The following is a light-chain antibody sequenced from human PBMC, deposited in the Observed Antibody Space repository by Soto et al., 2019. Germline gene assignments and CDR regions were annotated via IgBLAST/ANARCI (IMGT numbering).Light chain of an antibody. CDR2: DVS. Sequence: QSALTQPRSVSGSPGQSVTISCTGTSSDVGGYNYVSWYQQHPGEAPKPKIYDVSQRPSGVPDRFSGSKSGNTASLTISGLQAEDEADYYCCSYAGSYVVFGGGTKLTVL. J-gene: IGLJ2*01. V-gene: IGLV2-11*01. CDR1: SSDVGGYNY. CDR3: CSYAGSYVV.